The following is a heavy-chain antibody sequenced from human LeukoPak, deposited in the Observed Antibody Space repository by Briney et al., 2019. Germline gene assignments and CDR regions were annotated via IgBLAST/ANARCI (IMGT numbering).Heavy chain of an antibody. Sequence: GGSLRLSCAASGFTFSSYSMNWVRQAPGKGLEWVSFISTSSSNIYYADSVKGRFTISRDNAKNSLYLQMNSLRVEDTAVYYCARTHSNSIDYYYYMDVWGKGTTVTVSS. D-gene: IGHD4-11*01. CDR1: GFTFSSYS. J-gene: IGHJ6*03. CDR2: ISTSSSNI. V-gene: IGHV3-48*01. CDR3: ARTHSNSIDYYYYMDV.